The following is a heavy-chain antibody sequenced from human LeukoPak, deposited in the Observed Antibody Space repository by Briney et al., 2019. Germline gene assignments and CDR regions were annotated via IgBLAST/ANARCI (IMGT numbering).Heavy chain of an antibody. CDR1: GFTFSSYG. CDR3: ARAQYSGSGSYYWYFDL. D-gene: IGHD3-10*01. J-gene: IGHJ2*01. V-gene: IGHV3-33*01. Sequence: GGSLRLSCAASGFTFSSYGMHWVRQAPGKGLKWVAVIWYDGSNKYYADSVKGRFTISRDNSKNTLYLQMNSLRAEDTAVYYCARAQYSGSGSYYWYFDLWGRGTLVTVSS. CDR2: IWYDGSNK.